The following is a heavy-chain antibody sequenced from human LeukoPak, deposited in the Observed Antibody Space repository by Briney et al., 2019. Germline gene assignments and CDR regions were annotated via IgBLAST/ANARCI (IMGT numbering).Heavy chain of an antibody. CDR3: ARDALRYYYYMDV. J-gene: IGHJ6*03. CDR1: GGSISSYY. D-gene: IGHD3-16*01. Sequence: SETLSFTCTVSGGSISSYYWSWIRQPPGKGLEWIGYIYYSGSTNYNPSLKSRVTISVDTSKNQFSLKLSSVTAADTAVYYCARDALRYYYYMDVWGKGTTVTVSS. V-gene: IGHV4-59*01. CDR2: IYYSGST.